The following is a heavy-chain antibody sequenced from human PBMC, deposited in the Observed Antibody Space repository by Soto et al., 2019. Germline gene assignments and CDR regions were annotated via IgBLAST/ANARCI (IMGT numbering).Heavy chain of an antibody. Sequence: SGTPALTCAVSGYSIRSGYYWGWVRPPPRKGLEWIGGIYHSGSTYYNPSLKNRITITVDTSKNQFSPKLSPVTAADTAVYYCARDLYMASYYWSQGTLVIVSA. CDR1: GYSIRSGYY. CDR3: ARDLYMASYY. CDR2: IYHSGST. D-gene: IGHD1-20*01. J-gene: IGHJ4*02. V-gene: IGHV4-38-2*02.